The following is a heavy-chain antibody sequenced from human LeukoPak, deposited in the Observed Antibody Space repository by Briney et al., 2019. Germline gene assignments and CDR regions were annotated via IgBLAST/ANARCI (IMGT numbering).Heavy chain of an antibody. CDR3: AKDGPEIVNAYYYYMDV. J-gene: IGHJ6*03. V-gene: IGHV3-33*06. CDR1: GFTFSAYG. Sequence: PGGSLRLSCAASGFTFSAYGMHWVRQAPGKGLEWVAIIWYDGGNKYYADSVKGRFTISRDNSKNTLFLQMNSLRVEDTAVYYCAKDGPEIVNAYYYYMDVWGKGTTVTVSS. CDR2: IWYDGGNK. D-gene: IGHD5-24*01.